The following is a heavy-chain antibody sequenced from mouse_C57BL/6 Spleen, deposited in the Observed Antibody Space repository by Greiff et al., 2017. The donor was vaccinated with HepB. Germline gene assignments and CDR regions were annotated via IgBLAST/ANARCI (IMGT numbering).Heavy chain of an antibody. J-gene: IGHJ3*01. D-gene: IGHD2-1*01. V-gene: IGHV5-4*03. CDR3: ASPYGNPRAWFAY. Sequence: EVMLVESGGGLVKPGGSLKLSCAASGFTFSSYAMSWVRQTPEKRLEWVATISDGGSYTYYPDNVKGRFTISRDNAKNNLYLQMSHLKSEDTAMYYCASPYGNPRAWFAYWGQGTLVTVSA. CDR2: ISDGGSYT. CDR1: GFTFSSYA.